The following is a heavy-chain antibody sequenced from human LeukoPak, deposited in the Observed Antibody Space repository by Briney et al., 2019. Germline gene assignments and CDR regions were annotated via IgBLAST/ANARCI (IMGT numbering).Heavy chain of an antibody. CDR3: PREKSSSSEY. CDR2: FSYGGGT. V-gene: IGHV4-39*02. D-gene: IGHD6-6*01. Sequence: SETLSLTCTVSGGSISSSDYFWDWVRQPPGKGLEWIGSFSYGGGTFYSPSLRSRVTLSADASKNQFSLMLTSVTAADSAVYYCPREKSSSSEYWGQGTLVTVSP. CDR1: GGSISSSDYF. J-gene: IGHJ4*02.